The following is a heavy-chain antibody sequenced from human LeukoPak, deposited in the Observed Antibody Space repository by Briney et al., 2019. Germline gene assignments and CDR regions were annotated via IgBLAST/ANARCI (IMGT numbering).Heavy chain of an antibody. V-gene: IGHV3-30*18. D-gene: IGHD6-6*01. Sequence: GGSLRLSCAASGFTFNNYGMHWVRQAPGKGLEWVAVISYDGRNEYYADFVKGRFTISRDNSKNTLSLQMNGLKPEDTAVYYCAKDRRAARPGDWFDPWGQGTLVTVSS. J-gene: IGHJ5*02. CDR3: AKDRRAARPGDWFDP. CDR2: ISYDGRNE. CDR1: GFTFNNYG.